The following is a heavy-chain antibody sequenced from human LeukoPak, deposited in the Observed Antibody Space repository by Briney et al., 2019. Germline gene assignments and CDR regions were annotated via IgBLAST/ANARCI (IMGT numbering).Heavy chain of an antibody. CDR2: IYYSGST. Sequence: PSETLSLTCTVSGGSISSYYWSWIRQPPGKGLEWIGYIYYSGSTNYNPSLKSRVTISVDTSKNQFSLKLSSVTAADTAVYYCARSYIDPNWFDPWGQGTLVTVSS. J-gene: IGHJ5*02. V-gene: IGHV4-59*01. D-gene: IGHD4-11*01. CDR1: GGSISSYY. CDR3: ARSYIDPNWFDP.